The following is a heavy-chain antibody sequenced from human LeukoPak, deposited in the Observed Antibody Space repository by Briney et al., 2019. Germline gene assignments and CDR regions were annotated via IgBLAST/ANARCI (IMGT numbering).Heavy chain of an antibody. CDR3: Y. CDR2: IYYTGST. CDR1: GGSFSSGTHY. J-gene: IGHJ4*02. V-gene: IGHV4-61*01. Sequence: TSETLSLTCTVSGGSFSSGTHYWSWIRQPPGRGLEWIGYIYYTGSTNYNPSLKSRVSMSIDTSKNQFSLKLTSVTAADTAVYYDYWGQGTLVTVSS.